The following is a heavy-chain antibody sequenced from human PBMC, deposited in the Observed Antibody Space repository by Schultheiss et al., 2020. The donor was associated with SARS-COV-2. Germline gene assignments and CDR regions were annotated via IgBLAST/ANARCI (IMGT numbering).Heavy chain of an antibody. CDR2: IYYSGST. J-gene: IGHJ6*03. V-gene: IGHV4-31*01. CDR3: ARSSTVGYYYYMDV. D-gene: IGHD1-26*01. CDR1: GGSISSSSYY. Sequence: SETLSLTCTVSGGSISSSSYYWGWIRQPPGKGLEWIGYIYYSGSTYYNPSLKSLVTISVDTSKNQFSLKLSSVTAADTAVYYCARSSTVGYYYYMDVWGKGTTVTVSS.